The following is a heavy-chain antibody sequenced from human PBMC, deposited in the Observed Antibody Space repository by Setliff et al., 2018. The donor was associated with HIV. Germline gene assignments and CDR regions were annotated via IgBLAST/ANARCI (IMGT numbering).Heavy chain of an antibody. CDR1: GYTFTSYD. Sequence: ASVKVSCKASGYTFTSYDICWVRQAPGQGLEWMGWISAYNGNTNYAQKLQGRVTMTTDTSTSTAYMELRSLRSDDTAVYYCAREIGDYYDSSGYYPPTDYYYGMDVWGQGTTVTSP. V-gene: IGHV1-18*01. D-gene: IGHD3-22*01. J-gene: IGHJ6*02. CDR2: ISAYNGNT. CDR3: AREIGDYYDSSGYYPPTDYYYGMDV.